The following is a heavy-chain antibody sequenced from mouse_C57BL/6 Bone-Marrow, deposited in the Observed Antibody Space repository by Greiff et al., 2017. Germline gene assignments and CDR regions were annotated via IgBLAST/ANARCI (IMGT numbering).Heavy chain of an antibody. D-gene: IGHD2-2*01. CDR2: IWGDGST. J-gene: IGHJ3*01. V-gene: IGHV2-3*01. CDR3: ASFYYGFFAY. Sequence: VQLVESGPGLVAPSQSLSITCTVSGFSLTSYGVSWVRQPPGKGLEWLGLIWGDGSTNYHSALISRLSISKDNSKSQVFLELNSLQTDDTATYYCASFYYGFFAYWGQGTLVTVSA. CDR1: GFSLTSYG.